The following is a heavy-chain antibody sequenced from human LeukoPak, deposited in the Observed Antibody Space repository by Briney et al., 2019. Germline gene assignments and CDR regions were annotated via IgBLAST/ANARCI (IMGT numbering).Heavy chain of an antibody. CDR3: ATSPYYYDSSGYYDY. D-gene: IGHD3-22*01. J-gene: IGHJ4*02. CDR2: INPSGGST. V-gene: IGHV1-46*01. Sequence: ASVKVSCKASGYTFTSYYMHWVRRAPGQGLEWMGIINPSGGSTSYAQKFQGRVTMTRDMSTSTVYMELSSLRSEDTAVYYCATSPYYYDSSGYYDYWGQGTLVTVSS. CDR1: GYTFTSYY.